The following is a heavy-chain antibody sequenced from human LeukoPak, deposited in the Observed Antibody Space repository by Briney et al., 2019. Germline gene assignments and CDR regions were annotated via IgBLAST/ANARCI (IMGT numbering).Heavy chain of an antibody. CDR1: GFTFGDYA. V-gene: IGHV3-49*04. J-gene: IGHJ3*02. CDR3: TRVNGDYADAFDI. D-gene: IGHD4-17*01. Sequence: PGGSLRLSYTASGFTFGDYAMSWVRQAPGKGLEWVGFIRSKAYGGTTEYAASVKGRFTISRDDSKSIAYLQMNSLETEDTAVYYCTRVNGDYADAFDIWGQGTMVTVSS. CDR2: IRSKAYGGTT.